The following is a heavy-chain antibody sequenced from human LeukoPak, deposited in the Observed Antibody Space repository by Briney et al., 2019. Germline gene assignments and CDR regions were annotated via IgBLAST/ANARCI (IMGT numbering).Heavy chain of an antibody. V-gene: IGHV1-69*13. J-gene: IGHJ4*02. D-gene: IGHD1-26*01. CDR3: ARDSGSYMFDY. Sequence: SVKASCKASGGTFSSYAISWVRQAPGQGLEWMGGIIPIFGTANYAQKFQGRVTITADESTSTAYMELSSLRSEDTAVYYCARDSGSYMFDYWGQGTLVTVSS. CDR1: GGTFSSYA. CDR2: IIPIFGTA.